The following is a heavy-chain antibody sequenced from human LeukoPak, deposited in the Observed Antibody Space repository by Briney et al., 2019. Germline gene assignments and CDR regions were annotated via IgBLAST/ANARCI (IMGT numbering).Heavy chain of an antibody. D-gene: IGHD3-10*01. Sequence: SETLSLTCTVSGGAISSSSYYWGWIRRPPGQGLEWIGTMYHTGSTFYNPSLKSRVTISVDTSKNRFSLKLSSVTAADTAVYYCARVREYYGSGDYFDYWGQGTLVTVSS. CDR2: MYHTGST. V-gene: IGHV4-39*07. CDR1: GGAISSSSYY. J-gene: IGHJ4*02. CDR3: ARVREYYGSGDYFDY.